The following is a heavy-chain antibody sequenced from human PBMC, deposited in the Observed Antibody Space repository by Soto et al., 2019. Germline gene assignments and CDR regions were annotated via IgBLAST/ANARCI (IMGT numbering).Heavy chain of an antibody. V-gene: IGHV4-59*08. CDR2: IYSSGST. J-gene: IGHJ4*02. Sequence: QVQLQESGPGLVKPSETLSLTCTVSGGSISGYYWSWIRQPPGKGLQWIGYIYSSGSTNYNPSLSIRVTISVDTAKNQFSLNLSSVTAADTAVYDRERQRRDFDYWGQGSLVTVSS. CDR1: GGSISGYY. CDR3: ERQRRDFDY.